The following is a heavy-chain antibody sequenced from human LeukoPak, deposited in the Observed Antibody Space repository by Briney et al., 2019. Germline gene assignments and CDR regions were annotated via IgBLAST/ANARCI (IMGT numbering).Heavy chain of an antibody. CDR3: AKDRAIFGVAPTYFDY. V-gene: IGHV3-23*01. Sequence: PGGSLRLSCVASGFTFSSYAMSWVRQAPGKGLEWVSAISGSGGSTYYADSVKGRFTTSRDNSKNTLYLQMNSLRAEDTAVYYCAKDRAIFGVAPTYFDYWGQGTLVTVSS. CDR1: GFTFSSYA. CDR2: ISGSGGST. J-gene: IGHJ4*02. D-gene: IGHD3-3*01.